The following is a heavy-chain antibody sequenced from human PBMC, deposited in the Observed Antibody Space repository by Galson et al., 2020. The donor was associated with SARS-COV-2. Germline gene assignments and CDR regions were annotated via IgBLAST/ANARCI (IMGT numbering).Heavy chain of an antibody. Sequence: GKGLEWIGSIYYSGNTYYNPSLKSRVTISVDTSKNQFSLKLSSVTAADTAVYHCARHDKRIIGWFDPWGQGTLVIVSS. V-gene: IGHV4-39*01. CDR2: IYYSGNT. CDR3: ARHDKRIIGWFDP. J-gene: IGHJ5*02. D-gene: IGHD2-15*01.